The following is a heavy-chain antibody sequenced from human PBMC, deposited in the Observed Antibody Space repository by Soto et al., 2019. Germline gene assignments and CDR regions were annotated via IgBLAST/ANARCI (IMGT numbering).Heavy chain of an antibody. V-gene: IGHV3-21*01. CDR1: GFTLRTYT. Sequence: PGGSLRLSCVASGFTLRTYTMNWVRQAPGKGLEWVSGIRGFSPYTFYAESVKGRFTISRDNAKNSLYLQMNGLGVEDTAVYYCARDRGYDAHDYYYNAMDVWGQGTTVTVSS. D-gene: IGHD2-15*01. J-gene: IGHJ6*02. CDR2: IRGFSPYT. CDR3: ARDRGYDAHDYYYNAMDV.